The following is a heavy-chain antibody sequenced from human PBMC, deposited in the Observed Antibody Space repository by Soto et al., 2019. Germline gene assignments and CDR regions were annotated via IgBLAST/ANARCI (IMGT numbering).Heavy chain of an antibody. CDR3: GSDYGGLDCFGN. CDR1: WGYSSSGGYY. CDR2: IYYSGST. Sequence: SETLSLTCTVSWGYSSSGGYYCGWIRQPPGKGLEWLGSIYYSGSTYYNPSLKSRVTISVDTSKNQFSLNLMSVTAADTAVYYCGSDYGGLDCFGNWGQGTLVTVSS. V-gene: IGHV4-39*01. J-gene: IGHJ4*02. D-gene: IGHD4-17*01.